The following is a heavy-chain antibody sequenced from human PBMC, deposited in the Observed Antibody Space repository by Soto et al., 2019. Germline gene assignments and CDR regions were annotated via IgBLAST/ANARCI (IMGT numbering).Heavy chain of an antibody. CDR1: GYTFTSYG. J-gene: IGHJ6*02. V-gene: IGHV1-18*01. Sequence: QVQLVQSGAEVKKPGASVKVSCKASGYTFTSYGISWVRQAPGQGLEWMGWISAYNGNTNYAQKLQGRVTMTTDTSTSTAYMELRSLRSDDTAVYYCVRCRREYSYYYYGMDVWGQGTTVTVSS. CDR3: VRCRREYSYYYYGMDV. D-gene: IGHD6-6*01. CDR2: ISAYNGNT.